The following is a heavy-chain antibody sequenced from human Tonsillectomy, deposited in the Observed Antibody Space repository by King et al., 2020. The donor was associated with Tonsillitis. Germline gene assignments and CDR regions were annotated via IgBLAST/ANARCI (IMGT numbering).Heavy chain of an antibody. CDR3: ARKTGAPPIVVVDCDY. J-gene: IGHJ4*02. V-gene: IGHV3-30*04. D-gene: IGHD2-2*01. CDR2: ISYDGSNE. Sequence: QVQLVQSGGGVVQPGRSLRLSCAASGFTFSNYAMHWVRQAPGKGLEWVAVISYDGSNEYYADSVKGRFTISRDNSKNTLYLQMNSLRAEDTAVYYCARKTGAPPIVVVDCDYWGQGTLVTVSS. CDR1: GFTFSNYA.